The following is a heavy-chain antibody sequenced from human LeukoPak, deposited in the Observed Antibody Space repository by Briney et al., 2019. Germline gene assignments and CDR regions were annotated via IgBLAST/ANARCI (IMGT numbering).Heavy chain of an antibody. D-gene: IGHD4-17*01. CDR2: IYHSGST. J-gene: IGHJ4*02. CDR1: GYSISSGYY. Sequence: SETLSLTCAVSGYSISSGYYWGWIRQPPGKGLEWIGSIYHSGSTYYNPSLKSRVTISVDTSKNQFSLKLSSVTAADTAVYYCARAAEDYGDYELDYWGQGTLVTVSS. CDR3: ARAAEDYGDYELDY. V-gene: IGHV4-38-2*01.